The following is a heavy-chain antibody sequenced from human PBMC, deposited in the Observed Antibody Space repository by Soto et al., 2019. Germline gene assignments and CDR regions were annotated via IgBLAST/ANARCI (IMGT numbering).Heavy chain of an antibody. CDR1: GGSISHGGYH. CDR2: IYYTGNT. Sequence: PSETLSLTCSVSGGSISHGGYHWSWIRQDPGKGLEWLGYIYYTGNTYYNPSLRSRLTISIDTTKSQFFLNLSSVTAADTAIYYCARLGGGSIAPWGQGTLVTVSS. D-gene: IGHD2-15*01. V-gene: IGHV4-31*03. J-gene: IGHJ5*02. CDR3: ARLGGGSIAP.